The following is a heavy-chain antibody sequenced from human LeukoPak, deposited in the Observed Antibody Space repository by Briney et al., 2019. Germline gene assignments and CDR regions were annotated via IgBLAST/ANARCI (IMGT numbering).Heavy chain of an antibody. Sequence: PSETLSLTCDVYDGSFSGYYWNWIRQPPGKGLEWIGEINHSGNINYNPSLKSRVTISMVASKNQFSLKLSAVTAADTAVYYCARSQMVYARFPRFYYYSLDVWGQGTTVTVSS. V-gene: IGHV4-34*01. D-gene: IGHD2-8*01. J-gene: IGHJ6*02. CDR2: INHSGNI. CDR1: DGSFSGYY. CDR3: ARSQMVYARFPRFYYYSLDV.